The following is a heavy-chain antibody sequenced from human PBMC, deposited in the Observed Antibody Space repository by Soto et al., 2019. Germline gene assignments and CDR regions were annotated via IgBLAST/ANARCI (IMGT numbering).Heavy chain of an antibody. D-gene: IGHD6-19*01. Sequence: ASVKVSCKASGYTFTSYEINWVRQATGQGLEWMGWMNPNSGNTGYAQKFQGRVTMTRNTSISTAYMELSSLRSEDTAVYYCARDLAVAGTGRVYWGQGTLVTVSS. CDR2: MNPNSGNT. CDR1: GYTFTSYE. V-gene: IGHV1-8*01. CDR3: ARDLAVAGTGRVY. J-gene: IGHJ4*02.